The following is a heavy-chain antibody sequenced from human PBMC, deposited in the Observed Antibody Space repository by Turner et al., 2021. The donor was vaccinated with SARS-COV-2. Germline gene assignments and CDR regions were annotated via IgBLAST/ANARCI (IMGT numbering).Heavy chain of an antibody. CDR2: TYYPGGS. J-gene: IGHJ1*01. CDR1: AVSITSNSHY. CDR3: VTSVRRSGYFQR. Sequence: QLLVQESGPALVKPSETLSLPCTVSAVSITSNSHYWGWVRQPPGKGLEWIGMTYYPGGSYYNPSLRGRVTISVDQSQNQFSLILRSVTAADTAVYYCVTSVRRSGYFQRWGQGSLVSVSS. V-gene: IGHV4-39*01.